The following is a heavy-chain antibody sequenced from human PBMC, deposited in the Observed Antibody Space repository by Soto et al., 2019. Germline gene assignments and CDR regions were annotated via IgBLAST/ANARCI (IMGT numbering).Heavy chain of an antibody. J-gene: IGHJ3*02. V-gene: IGHV3-7*01. CDR2: IKQDGSER. CDR3: ASPYCSGGSCPSSDAFDI. D-gene: IGHD2-15*01. Sequence: GGSLRLSCAASGFTFISYWMSWVRQAPGKGLEWVANIKQDGSERYYVDSVKGRFTISRDNAKNSLYLQMNSLRAEDTAVYYCASPYCSGGSCPSSDAFDIWGQGTMVTVSS. CDR1: GFTFISYW.